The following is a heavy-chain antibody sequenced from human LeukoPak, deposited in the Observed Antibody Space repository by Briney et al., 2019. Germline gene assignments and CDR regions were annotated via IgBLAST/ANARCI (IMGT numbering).Heavy chain of an antibody. CDR3: ARQRADYFYHYMDV. J-gene: IGHJ6*03. V-gene: IGHV4-39*01. CDR1: GGSIDSSSYY. Sequence: PSETLSLTCTVSGGSIDSSSYYWDWIRQPPGKGLEWLGNIYYSGTTFYTSSLKSRVTISPDMSKNQFSLRLTSGTAADTAVYYCARQRADYFYHYMDVWGKGTTVIVSS. CDR2: IYYSGTT.